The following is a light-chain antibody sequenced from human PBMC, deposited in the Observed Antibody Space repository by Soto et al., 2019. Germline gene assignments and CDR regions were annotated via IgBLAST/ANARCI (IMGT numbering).Light chain of an antibody. J-gene: IGKJ4*01. V-gene: IGKV3-20*01. Sequence: EIVLTQSPGTLSLSPGERATLSCRASQSVSSSYLAWYQQKPGQAPRLLIYGASSRATGIPDRFSGSRSGTEFPLTISRLEPEDFAVYYCQQYGSSFGGGTKVEIK. CDR1: QSVSSSY. CDR3: QQYGSS. CDR2: GAS.